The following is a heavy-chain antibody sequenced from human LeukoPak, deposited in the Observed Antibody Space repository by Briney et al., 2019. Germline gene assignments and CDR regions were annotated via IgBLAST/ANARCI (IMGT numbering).Heavy chain of an antibody. CDR2: IYHSGST. J-gene: IGHJ4*02. CDR3: ARRSSRSGCPIRIAVAGTAFDY. CDR1: GGSISSGGYY. D-gene: IGHD6-19*01. Sequence: SETLSLTCTVSGGSISSGGYYWSWLRQPPGKGLEWIGYIYHSGSTYYNPSLKSRVTISVDRSKNQFSLKLSSVTAADTAVYYCARRSSRSGCPIRIAVAGTAFDYWGQGTLVTVSS. V-gene: IGHV4-30-2*01.